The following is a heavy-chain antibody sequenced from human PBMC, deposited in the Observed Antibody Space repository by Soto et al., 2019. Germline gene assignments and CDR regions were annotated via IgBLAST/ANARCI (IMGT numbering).Heavy chain of an antibody. CDR2: IKSKTEGGTT. CDR3: TTDSFKTVVVPAAAFDP. Sequence: GGSLRLSCAASGFTFSNAWMNWVRQAPGKGLEWVGRIKSKTEGGTTDYAAPVKGRITISRDDSKNTLYLQMNSLKTEDTAVYYCTTDSFKTVVVPAAAFDPWGQGTLVTVSS. V-gene: IGHV3-15*07. D-gene: IGHD2-2*01. J-gene: IGHJ5*02. CDR1: GFTFSNAW.